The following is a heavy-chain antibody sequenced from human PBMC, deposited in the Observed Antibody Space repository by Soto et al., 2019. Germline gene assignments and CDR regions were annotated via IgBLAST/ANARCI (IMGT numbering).Heavy chain of an antibody. D-gene: IGHD3-10*01. V-gene: IGHV4-59*01. CDR3: ASTGSGSYYNVWDGDDAFDI. CDR2: IYYSGST. Sequence: SETLSLTCTVSGGSISSYYWSWIRQPPGKGLEWIGYIYYSGSTNYNPSLKSRVTISVDTSKNQFSLKLSSVTAADTAVYYCASTGSGSYYNVWDGDDAFDIWAQGTMVTVSS. CDR1: GGSISSYY. J-gene: IGHJ3*02.